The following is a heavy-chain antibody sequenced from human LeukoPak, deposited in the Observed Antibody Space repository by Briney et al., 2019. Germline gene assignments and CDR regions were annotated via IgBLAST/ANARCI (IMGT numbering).Heavy chain of an antibody. D-gene: IGHD5-24*01. J-gene: IGHJ5*02. CDR3: AREGVEMATISGKGENWFDP. Sequence: SQTLSLTCAISGDSVSSNSAAWNWIRQSPSRGLEWLGRTYYRSKWYNDYAVSVESRITINPDTSKNQFSLQLNSVTPEDTAVYYCAREGVEMATISGKGENWFDPWGQGTLVTVSS. CDR2: TYYRSKWYN. V-gene: IGHV6-1*01. CDR1: GDSVSSNSAA.